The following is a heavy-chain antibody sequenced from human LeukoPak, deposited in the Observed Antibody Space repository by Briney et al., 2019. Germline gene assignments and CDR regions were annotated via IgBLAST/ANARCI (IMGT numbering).Heavy chain of an antibody. CDR3: AKSDGYGLIDY. CDR1: GGYISSYS. D-gene: IGHD5-24*01. J-gene: IGHJ4*02. CDR2: IYYSGST. Sequence: SETLSLTCTVSGGYISSYSWSWIRQPPGKGLEWIGYIYYSGSTNYNPSLKSRVTISVDTSKNQFSLKLRSVTVADTAVYYCAKSDGYGLIDYWGQGTLVTVSS. V-gene: IGHV4-59*01.